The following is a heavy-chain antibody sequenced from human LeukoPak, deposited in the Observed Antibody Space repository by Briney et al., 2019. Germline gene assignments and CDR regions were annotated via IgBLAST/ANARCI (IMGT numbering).Heavy chain of an antibody. Sequence: GESLKISCKGSGYSFTSYWIGWVRQMPGKGLEWMGIIYPGDSDTRYGPSFQGQVTISADKSISTAYLQWSSLKASDTAMYYCARRYCSSTSCYAGINWFDPWGQGTLVTVSS. V-gene: IGHV5-51*01. CDR2: IYPGDSDT. J-gene: IGHJ5*02. CDR1: GYSFTSYW. CDR3: ARRYCSSTSCYAGINWFDP. D-gene: IGHD2-2*01.